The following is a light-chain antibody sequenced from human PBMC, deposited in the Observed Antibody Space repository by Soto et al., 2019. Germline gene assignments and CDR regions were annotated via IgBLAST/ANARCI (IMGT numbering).Light chain of an antibody. J-gene: IGKJ4*01. CDR2: DAS. Sequence: EIVLTLSPATLSLSPGERATLSCRASQSVSSYLAWYQQRPGQAPRLLMYDASNRATGIPARFSGSGSGTDFTLTISSLEPEDFALYYCQQRSTCPLTLGGGTKVEI. CDR3: QQRSTCPLT. V-gene: IGKV3-11*01. CDR1: QSVSSY.